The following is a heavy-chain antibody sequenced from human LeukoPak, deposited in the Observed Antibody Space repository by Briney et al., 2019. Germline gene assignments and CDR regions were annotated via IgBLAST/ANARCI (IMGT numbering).Heavy chain of an antibody. CDR2: IKPGGSET. J-gene: IGHJ4*02. CDR3: ATYRHLPY. Sequence: GRSLRLSCAASGFTFSNSWMTWVRQAPGKGLECVANIKPGGSETYYVDSVKGRFTVSRDNAKNSLYLQMTSLRAEDTALYYCATYRHLPYWGQGTLVTVSS. D-gene: IGHD2-2*02. CDR1: GFTFSNSW. V-gene: IGHV3-7*01.